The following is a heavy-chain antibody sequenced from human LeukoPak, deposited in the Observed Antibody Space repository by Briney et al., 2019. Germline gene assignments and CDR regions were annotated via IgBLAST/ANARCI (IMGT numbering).Heavy chain of an antibody. CDR2: INPNSGGT. D-gene: IGHD1-26*01. J-gene: IGHJ4*02. CDR3: ARDRSGSYLFDY. CDR1: GYTFTGYY. Sequence: ASVKVSCKASGYTFTGYYMHWVRQAPGQGLEWMGWINPNSGGTNYAQKFEGRVTMTRDTSISTAYMELSRLRSDDTAVYYCARDRSGSYLFDYWGQGTLVTVSS. V-gene: IGHV1-2*02.